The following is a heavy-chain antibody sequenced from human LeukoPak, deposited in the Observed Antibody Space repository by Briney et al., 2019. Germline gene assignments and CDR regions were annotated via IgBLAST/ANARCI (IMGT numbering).Heavy chain of an antibody. CDR2: IYSGGNGGHT. CDR1: GFSFTSYA. Sequence: GSLRLSCAASGFSFTSYAMSWVRQAPGKGLEWVSVIYSGGNGGHTYYADSVKGRFTISRDNAENTLYLQMNSLRPEDTALYYCARSQSGVFDVWGQGTMVIVSS. CDR3: ARSQSGVFDV. J-gene: IGHJ3*01. V-gene: IGHV3-23*03. D-gene: IGHD2-15*01.